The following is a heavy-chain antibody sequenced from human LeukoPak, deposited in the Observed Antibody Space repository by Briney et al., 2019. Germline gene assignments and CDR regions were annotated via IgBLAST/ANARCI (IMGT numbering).Heavy chain of an antibody. CDR3: ARVQRELLYTFDY. Sequence: PGGSLRLSCAASGFTFSDYYMSWIRQAPGKGLEWVSYISSSGSTIYYADSVKGRFTISRDNAKNSLYLQMNSLRAEDTAVYYCARVQRELLYTFDYWGQGTLVTVSS. D-gene: IGHD1-26*01. CDR2: ISSSGSTI. V-gene: IGHV3-11*04. CDR1: GFTFSDYY. J-gene: IGHJ4*02.